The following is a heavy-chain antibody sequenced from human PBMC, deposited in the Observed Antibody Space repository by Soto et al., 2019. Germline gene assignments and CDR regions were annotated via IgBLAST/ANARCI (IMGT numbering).Heavy chain of an antibody. D-gene: IGHD5-18*01. V-gene: IGHV3-23*01. J-gene: IGHJ3*02. CDR2: ISGSGGST. CDR3: AKDPPGYSYGYDDAFDI. CDR1: GFTFSSYA. Sequence: EVQLLESGGSLVQPGWSLRLSCAASGFTFSSYAMSWVREAPGKGLEWVSAISGSGGSTYYADSVKGRFTISRDNSKNTLYLQMNSLRAEDTAVYYCAKDPPGYSYGYDDAFDIWGQGTMVTVSS.